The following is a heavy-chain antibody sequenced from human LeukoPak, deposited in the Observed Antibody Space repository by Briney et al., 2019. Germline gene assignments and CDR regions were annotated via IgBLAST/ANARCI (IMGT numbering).Heavy chain of an antibody. D-gene: IGHD3-10*01. CDR2: ISSSGSTI. J-gene: IGHJ5*02. V-gene: IGHV3-48*03. CDR3: ARDSGVQPLAGEGWFDP. Sequence: PGGSLRLSCAASGFTFSSYEMNWVRQAPGKGLEWVSYISSSGSTIYYADSVKGRFTVSRDNAKNSLYLQMNSLRAEDTAVYYCARDSGVQPLAGEGWFDPWGQGTLVTVSS. CDR1: GFTFSSYE.